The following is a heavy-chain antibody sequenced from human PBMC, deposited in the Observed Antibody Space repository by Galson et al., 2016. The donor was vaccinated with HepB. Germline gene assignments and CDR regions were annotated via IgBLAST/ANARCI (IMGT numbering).Heavy chain of an antibody. V-gene: IGHV3-21*01. CDR3: ARVYSSSWYGPHEPYYYYGMDV. CDR1: GITFSSYS. D-gene: IGHD6-13*01. Sequence: SLRLSCAASGITFSSYSMNWVRQAPGKGLEWVSSISSSISSRYYADSVKGRFTISRDNAKNSLYLQMNRLRAEDTAVYYCARVYSSSWYGPHEPYYYYGMDVWGQGTTVTVSS. CDR2: ISSSISSR. J-gene: IGHJ6*02.